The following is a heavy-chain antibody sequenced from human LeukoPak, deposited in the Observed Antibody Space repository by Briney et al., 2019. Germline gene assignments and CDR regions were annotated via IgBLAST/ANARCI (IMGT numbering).Heavy chain of an antibody. Sequence: QPGGSLRLSCAASGFTFSSYGMPWVRQAPGKGLEWVAVISYDGSNKYYADSVKGRFTISRDNSKNTLYLQMNSLRAEDTAVYYCAKDHGTGAIDYWGQGTLVTVSS. J-gene: IGHJ4*02. CDR3: AKDHGTGAIDY. CDR2: ISYDGSNK. V-gene: IGHV3-30*18. D-gene: IGHD1-14*01. CDR1: GFTFSSYG.